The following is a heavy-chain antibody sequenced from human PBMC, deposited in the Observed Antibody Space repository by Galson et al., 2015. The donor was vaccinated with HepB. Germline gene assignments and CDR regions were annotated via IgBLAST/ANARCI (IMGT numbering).Heavy chain of an antibody. CDR2: IYYSGST. D-gene: IGHD1-14*01. V-gene: IGHV4-59*01. CDR1: GGSISRYY. Sequence: SLTCTVSGGSISRYYWSWIRQPPGKGLEWIGYIYYSGSTNYNPSLKSRVTISVDTSKNQFSLKLSSVTAADTAVYYCARDNRAYDAFDIWGQGTMVTVSS. J-gene: IGHJ3*02. CDR3: ARDNRAYDAFDI.